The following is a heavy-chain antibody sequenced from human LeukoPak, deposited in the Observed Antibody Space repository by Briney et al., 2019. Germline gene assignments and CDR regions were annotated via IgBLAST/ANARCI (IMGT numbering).Heavy chain of an antibody. CDR1: GGSISSSSYY. CDR2: IYYSGSI. V-gene: IGHV4-39*01. D-gene: IGHD2-21*01. Sequence: PSETLSLTCTVSGGSISSSSYYWGWIRQPPGKGLEWIGSIYYSGSIYYNPSLKSRVTISVDTSKNQFSLKLSSVTAADTAVYYCARSYSYNRYYFDYWGQGTLVTVSS. J-gene: IGHJ4*02. CDR3: ARSYSYNRYYFDY.